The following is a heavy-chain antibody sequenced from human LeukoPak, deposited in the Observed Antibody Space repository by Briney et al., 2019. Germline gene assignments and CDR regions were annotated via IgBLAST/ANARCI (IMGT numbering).Heavy chain of an antibody. CDR3: ARDCYDSSGYYHFDY. CDR2: IYNSGST. Sequence: PSETLSLTCTVSGGSISSSYWNWIRQPPGRGLEWIGHIYNSGSTNYNPSLKSRVTISVDTSKNQLSLKLSSVTAADTAVYYCARDCYDSSGYYHFDYWGQGTLVTVSS. J-gene: IGHJ4*02. V-gene: IGHV4-59*01. CDR1: GGSISSSY. D-gene: IGHD3-22*01.